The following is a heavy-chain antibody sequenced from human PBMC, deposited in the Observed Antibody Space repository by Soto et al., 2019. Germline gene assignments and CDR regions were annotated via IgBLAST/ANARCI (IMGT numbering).Heavy chain of an antibody. D-gene: IGHD5-12*01. Sequence: GGSLRFSCTTSGFIFSSYAMHWVRQAPGKGLEWVAVISHDAYNKYHTDSVRGRFTISRDDSKNTLYLQMNSLRPEDTAVYYCAKSLLRFNLGWYYMDHWGQGIPVTVSS. CDR2: ISHDAYNK. V-gene: IGHV3-30*18. CDR1: GFIFSSYA. CDR3: AKSLLRFNLGWYYMDH. J-gene: IGHJ4*02.